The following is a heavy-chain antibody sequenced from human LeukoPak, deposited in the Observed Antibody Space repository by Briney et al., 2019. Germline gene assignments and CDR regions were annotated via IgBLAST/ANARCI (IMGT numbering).Heavy chain of an antibody. D-gene: IGHD6-19*01. J-gene: IGHJ4*02. CDR1: GGSISSSSYY. CDR2: TYYSGST. V-gene: IGHV4-39*01. CDR3: ARYSSGWYTYYFDY. Sequence: SETLSLTCTVSGGSISSSSYYWGWIRQPPGKGLEWIGSTYYSGSTYYNPSLKSRVTISVDTSKNQFSLKLSSVTAADTAVYYCARYSSGWYTYYFDYWGQGTLVTVSS.